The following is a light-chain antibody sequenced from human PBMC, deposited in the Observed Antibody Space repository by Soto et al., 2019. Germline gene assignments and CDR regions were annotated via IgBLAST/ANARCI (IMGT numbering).Light chain of an antibody. J-gene: IGKJ4*01. CDR1: ESVNSK. CDR3: QHYSKCPPLT. CDR2: GAS. Sequence: EIVMTQSPATLSVSPGETATLSCRASESVNSKLAWYQQKPGQAPRLLIYGASNRAADISTRFSGRGSGTEFTLTISSLRSQDSAVYYCQHYSKCPPLTFGGGTKVEIK. V-gene: IGKV3D-15*01.